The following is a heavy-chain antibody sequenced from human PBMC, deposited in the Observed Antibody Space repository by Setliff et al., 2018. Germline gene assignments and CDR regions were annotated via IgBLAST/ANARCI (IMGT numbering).Heavy chain of an antibody. CDR1: GYIFTSSG. Sequence: ASVKVSCKASGYIFTSSGISWVRQAPGQGLEWVGWISPHNGKTYYAPKFQDRITMTTDTSTYIVYMDLRGLKSDDTAVYYCARDVTGGYSGRLDSWGQGTLVTVSS. V-gene: IGHV1-18*01. D-gene: IGHD1-26*01. J-gene: IGHJ4*02. CDR2: ISPHNGKT. CDR3: ARDVTGGYSGRLDS.